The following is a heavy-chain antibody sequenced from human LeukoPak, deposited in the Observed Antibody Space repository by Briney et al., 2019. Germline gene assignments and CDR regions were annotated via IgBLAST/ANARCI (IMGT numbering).Heavy chain of an antibody. CDR2: IYYSGST. CDR3: ARRARWAQDFDY. J-gene: IGHJ4*02. CDR1: GGSVSGYY. Sequence: PSETLSLTCTVSGGSVSGYYWSWIRQPPGKGLEWIAYIYYSGSTSYNPPLKSRVTISVDTSKNQFSLRLSSVTAADTAVYYCARRARWAQDFDYWGQGTLVTVSS. V-gene: IGHV4-59*08. D-gene: IGHD5-24*01.